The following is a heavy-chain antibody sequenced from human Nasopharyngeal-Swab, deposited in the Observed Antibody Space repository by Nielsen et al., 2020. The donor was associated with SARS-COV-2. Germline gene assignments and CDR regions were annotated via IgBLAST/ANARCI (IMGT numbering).Heavy chain of an antibody. CDR1: GFIFSAYA. CDR2: IGDKDHNYAK. CDR3: TTDFYFDY. J-gene: IGHJ4*02. V-gene: IGHV3-73*01. Sequence: GESLKISCAASGFIFSAYAIHWVRQASGKGLEWVGRIGDKDHNYAKTYCASVQGRFTISRDDTKNTAFLQMDSLKTEDTALYYFTTDFYFDYWGQGTLVTFSS.